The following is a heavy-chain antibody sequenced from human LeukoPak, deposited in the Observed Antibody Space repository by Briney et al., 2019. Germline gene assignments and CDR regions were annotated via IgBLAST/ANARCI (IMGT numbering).Heavy chain of an antibody. CDR1: GFTFSSYG. Sequence: QAGGSLRLSCAASGFTFSSYGMHWVRQARAKWLEWVAFIRYDGSNKYYADPVKGPFTISRANSKTTLYLHMNSLRAEDTAVYYCAKDRYYDFWSGYLNYWGQGTLVTVSS. CDR2: IRYDGSNK. V-gene: IGHV3-30*02. CDR3: AKDRYYDFWSGYLNY. D-gene: IGHD3-3*01. J-gene: IGHJ4*02.